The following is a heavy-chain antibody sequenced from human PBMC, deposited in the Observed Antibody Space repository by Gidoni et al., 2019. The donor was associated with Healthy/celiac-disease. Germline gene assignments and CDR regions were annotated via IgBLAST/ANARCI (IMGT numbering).Heavy chain of an antibody. Sequence: QVQLVQSGAEGKKPGASVKVYCKASGCTFTSYYMHWVLQALGQGLEWMGFINPSGGSTSYAQKFQGRVTMTRDTSTSTVYMELSSLRSEDTAVYYCARAADGYNFLYFQHWGQGTLVTVSS. V-gene: IGHV1-46*01. CDR3: ARAADGYNFLYFQH. CDR1: GCTFTSYY. CDR2: INPSGGST. J-gene: IGHJ1*01. D-gene: IGHD5-12*01.